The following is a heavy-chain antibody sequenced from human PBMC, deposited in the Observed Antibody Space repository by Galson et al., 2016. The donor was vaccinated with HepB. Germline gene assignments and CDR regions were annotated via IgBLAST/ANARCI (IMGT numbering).Heavy chain of an antibody. CDR1: GFTFNKSG. D-gene: IGHD2/OR15-2a*01. J-gene: IGHJ4*02. CDR3: AKRHEYCPPVGCSVDY. V-gene: IGHV3-30*18. CDR2: DSVRGGRK. Sequence: SLRLSCAASGFTFNKSGMHWVRQAPGKGLEWVAADSVRGGRKWYADSVKGRFTISRDNPNNMLFLQMSSLRADDTAVYYCAKRHEYCPPVGCSVDYWGQGTLVSVSS.